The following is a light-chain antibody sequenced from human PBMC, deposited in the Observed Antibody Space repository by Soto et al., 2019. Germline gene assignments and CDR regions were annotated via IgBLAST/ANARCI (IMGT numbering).Light chain of an antibody. CDR1: QGINNY. V-gene: IGKV1-27*01. CDR2: AAS. J-gene: IGKJ1*01. Sequence: DIQMTQSPSSLSASVGDRVTITCRTSQGINNYLAWYQQRPGKVPKLLIYAASTLQSGVPSRFRGSRSGTDFTLTISSLQPEDVATYYCQNYNSAPRTFGQGTKVEIK. CDR3: QNYNSAPRT.